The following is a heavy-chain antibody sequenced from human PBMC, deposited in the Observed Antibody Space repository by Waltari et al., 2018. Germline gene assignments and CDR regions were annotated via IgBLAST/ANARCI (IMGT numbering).Heavy chain of an antibody. CDR1: GYSISSGYY. CDR3: ARQGGSYSHFDY. Sequence: QVQLQESGPGLVKPSETLSLTCAVSGYSISSGYYWGWIRQPPGKGLEWIGSIYHSGSTYYNPSLKSRVTISVDTSKNQFSLKLSSVTAADTAVDYCARQGGSYSHFDYWGQGTLVTVSS. CDR2: IYHSGST. J-gene: IGHJ4*02. V-gene: IGHV4-38-2*01. D-gene: IGHD1-26*01.